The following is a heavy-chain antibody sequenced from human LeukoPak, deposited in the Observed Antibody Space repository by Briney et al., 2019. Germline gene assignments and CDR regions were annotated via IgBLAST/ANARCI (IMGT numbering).Heavy chain of an antibody. CDR1: GFTFSSYW. Sequence: PGRSLRLSRAASGFTFSSYWMHSVRQAPGKGLVWVSRINRDGSSTSYAASVKGRFTISRDNAKNTLYLQMNSLRAEDTAVYYCATEYGDHLFDYWGQGTLVTVSS. J-gene: IGHJ4*02. D-gene: IGHD4-17*01. CDR2: INRDGSST. CDR3: ATEYGDHLFDY. V-gene: IGHV3-74*01.